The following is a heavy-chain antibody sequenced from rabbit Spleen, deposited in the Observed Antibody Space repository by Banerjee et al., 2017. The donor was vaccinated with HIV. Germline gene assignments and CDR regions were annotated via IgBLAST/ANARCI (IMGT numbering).Heavy chain of an antibody. Sequence: QLVESGGGLIQPGGSLKLSCTASGFTLSSYYMNWVRQAPGKGLEWIGYIDPVFGITYYANWVNGRFSISRENAQNTVLLQMTSLTAADTATYFCARDGAGGSYFALWGPGTLVTVS. J-gene: IGHJ4*01. D-gene: IGHD8-1*01. V-gene: IGHV1S7*01. CDR1: GFTLSSYY. CDR2: IDPVFGIT. CDR3: ARDGAGGSYFAL.